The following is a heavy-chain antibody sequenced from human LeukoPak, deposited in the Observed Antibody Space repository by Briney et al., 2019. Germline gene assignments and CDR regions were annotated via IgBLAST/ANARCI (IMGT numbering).Heavy chain of an antibody. V-gene: IGHV3-7*01. CDR3: ARDHDGGYGLFGY. D-gene: IGHD5-12*01. Sequence: GGSLRLSCAASGFTFSSYWMSWVRQAPGKGLEWVANIKQDGSEKYYVDSVKGRFTISRDNAKNSLYLQMNSLRAEDTAVYYCARDHDGGYGLFGYWGQGTLVTVSS. CDR2: IKQDGSEK. J-gene: IGHJ4*02. CDR1: GFTFSSYW.